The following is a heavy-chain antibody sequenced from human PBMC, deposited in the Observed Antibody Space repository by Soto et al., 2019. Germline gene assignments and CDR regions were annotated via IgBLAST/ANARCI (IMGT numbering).Heavy chain of an antibody. Sequence: GGLIRSYFRRWNRQPTGKGLEWIGYMYNTGSTIYNPSLKSRVTISVDTSKNQFSLKLNSVTAADTAVYYCARDLWGYCGADCYPLDVWGQGTTVTVS. CDR1: GGLIRSYF. J-gene: IGHJ6*02. V-gene: IGHV4-59*01. CDR3: ARDLWGYCGADCYPLDV. CDR2: MYNTGST. D-gene: IGHD2-21*02.